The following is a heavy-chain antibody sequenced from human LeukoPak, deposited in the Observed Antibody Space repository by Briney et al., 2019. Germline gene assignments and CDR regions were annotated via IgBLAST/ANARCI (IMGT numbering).Heavy chain of an antibody. D-gene: IGHD1-14*01. Sequence: SVKVSCKASGYTFTSYDINWVRQAPGQGLEWMGGIIPIFGTANYAQKFQGRVTITADKSTSTAYMELSSLRSEDTAVYYCARDSETNYYMDVWGKGTTVTVSS. J-gene: IGHJ6*03. CDR3: ARDSETNYYMDV. CDR1: GYTFTSYD. V-gene: IGHV1-69*06. CDR2: IIPIFGTA.